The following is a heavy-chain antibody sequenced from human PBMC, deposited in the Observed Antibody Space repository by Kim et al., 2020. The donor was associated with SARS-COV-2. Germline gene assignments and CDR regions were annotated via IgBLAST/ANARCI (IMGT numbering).Heavy chain of an antibody. V-gene: IGHV1-46*01. CDR3: ARDYIVAVFMYHFDN. CDR2: VNPSGGRA. J-gene: IGHJ4*02. Sequence: ASVKVSCKASGYIFTKYYLHWLRQAPGQGLEWIGVVNPSGGRADYSEKFQGRVTLTRDTSTSTVYMEMSSLTSEDAAIYYCARDYIVAVFMYHFDNWGQG. CDR1: GYIFTKYY. D-gene: IGHD2-21*01.